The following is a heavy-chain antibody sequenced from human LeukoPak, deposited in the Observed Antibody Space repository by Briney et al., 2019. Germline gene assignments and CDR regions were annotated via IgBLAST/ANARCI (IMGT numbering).Heavy chain of an antibody. J-gene: IGHJ4*02. Sequence: SETLSLTCAVYGGSFSGYYWSWIRQPPGKGLEWIGEISHSGSTNYNPSLKSRVTISVDTSKNQFSLKLSSVTAADTAVYYCARGESWGDFDYWGQGTLVTVSS. D-gene: IGHD3-16*01. CDR1: GGSFSGYY. CDR2: ISHSGST. V-gene: IGHV4-34*01. CDR3: ARGESWGDFDY.